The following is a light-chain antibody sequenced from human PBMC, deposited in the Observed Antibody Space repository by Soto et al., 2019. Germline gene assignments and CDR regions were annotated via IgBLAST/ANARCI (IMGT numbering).Light chain of an antibody. V-gene: IGLV2-14*01. J-gene: IGLJ2*01. CDR3: SSYTGSSTSVV. Sequence: QSALTQPASVSGSPGQSITISCTGTSSDVGGYNYVSWYQQHPGKAPKLIIYDVSYRPSGVSNRFSGSKSGNTASLTISGLQAEDEADYYCSSYTGSSTSVVFGGGTQLTVL. CDR1: SSDVGGYNY. CDR2: DVS.